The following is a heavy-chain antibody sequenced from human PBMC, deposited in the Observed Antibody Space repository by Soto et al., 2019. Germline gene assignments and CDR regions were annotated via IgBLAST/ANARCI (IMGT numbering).Heavy chain of an antibody. Sequence: GASVKVCCKASVYIFVNYGIAWVRQAPGQGLEWMGWISPYTGNTHSASKVQGRLTMTTDTSTSTAYMDLGSLTSDDTAVYYCVMVDNYVTPTPQDVWGQGTTVTVSS. J-gene: IGHJ6*02. V-gene: IGHV1-18*01. D-gene: IGHD3-16*01. CDR1: VYIFVNYG. CDR2: ISPYTGNT. CDR3: VMVDNYVTPTPQDV.